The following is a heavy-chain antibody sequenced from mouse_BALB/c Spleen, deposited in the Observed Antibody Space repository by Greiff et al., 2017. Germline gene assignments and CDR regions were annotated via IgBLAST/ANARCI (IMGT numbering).Heavy chain of an antibody. CDR2: IRNKANGYTT. CDR3: ARGGLAWFAY. V-gene: IGHV7-3*02. D-gene: IGHD3-3*01. CDR1: GFTFTDYY. J-gene: IGHJ3*01. Sequence: EVQRVQSGGGLVQPGGSLRLSCATSGFTFTDYYMSWVRQPPGKALEWLGFIRNKANGYTTEYSASVKGRFTISRDNSQSILYLQMNTLRAEDSATYYCARGGLAWFAYWGQGTLVTVSA.